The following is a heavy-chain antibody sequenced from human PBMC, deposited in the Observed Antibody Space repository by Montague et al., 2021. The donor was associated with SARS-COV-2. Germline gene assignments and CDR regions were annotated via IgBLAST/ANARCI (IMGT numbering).Heavy chain of an antibody. CDR1: GFTFSSYW. D-gene: IGHD2/OR15-2a*01. CDR2: INSDGSIT. Sequence: SLRLSCAASGFTFSSYWMHWVRQAPGKGLVWVSYINSDGSITHYADSVKGRFTISRDYAKSTLYLQMNNLRAEDTAVYYCAKGGFYRFDAFDTWGQGTIVTVSS. J-gene: IGHJ3*02. CDR3: AKGGFYRFDAFDT. V-gene: IGHV3-74*01.